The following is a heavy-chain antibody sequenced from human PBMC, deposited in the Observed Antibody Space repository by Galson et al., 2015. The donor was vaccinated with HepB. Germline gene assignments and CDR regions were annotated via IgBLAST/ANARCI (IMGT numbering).Heavy chain of an antibody. CDR1: GFTFSSYS. CDR2: ISSSSSTI. D-gene: IGHD3-3*01. Sequence: SLRLSCAASGFTFSSYSMNWVRQAPGKGLEWVSYISSSSSTIYYADSVKGRFTISRDNAKNSLYLQTNSQRDEDTAVYYCAREAHYDFWSGYYMDAFDIWGQGTMVTVSS. CDR3: AREAHYDFWSGYYMDAFDI. J-gene: IGHJ3*02. V-gene: IGHV3-48*02.